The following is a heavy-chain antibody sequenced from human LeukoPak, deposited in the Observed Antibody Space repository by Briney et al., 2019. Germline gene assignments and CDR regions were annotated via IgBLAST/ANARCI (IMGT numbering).Heavy chain of an antibody. D-gene: IGHD3-3*01. CDR3: ARDRAWNYFDY. J-gene: IGHJ4*02. CDR1: GFTFNRHG. CDR2: ISNDGSRK. V-gene: IGHV3-30*03. Sequence: PGGSLRLSCAPSGFTFNRHGMHWVRQAPCKGLEWVAIISNDGSRKYYAHSVEGRFTISRDNSKNTLYLQMDSLRAEDTAVYYCARDRAWNYFDYWGQGTLVTVSS.